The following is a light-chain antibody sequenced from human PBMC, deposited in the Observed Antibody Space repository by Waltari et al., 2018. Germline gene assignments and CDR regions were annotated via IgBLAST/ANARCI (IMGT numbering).Light chain of an antibody. J-gene: IGLJ1*01. Sequence: QSALTQPASVSGSLGRSITISCTGTSVDVANYNHVSWYRQSPGKVPKLVIYEVNKRPSGVSNRFSDSKSGNTASLTISGLQPEDESDSYFCSFASGTAFVFGSGTTITVL. CDR2: EVN. CDR3: CSFASGTAFV. CDR1: SVDVANYNH. V-gene: IGLV2-23*02.